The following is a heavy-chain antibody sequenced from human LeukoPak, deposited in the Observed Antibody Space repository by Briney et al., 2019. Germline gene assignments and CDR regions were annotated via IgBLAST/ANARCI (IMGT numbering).Heavy chain of an antibody. CDR1: GFTFSYYG. V-gene: IGHV3-30*02. CDR2: IRYDGSYK. D-gene: IGHD3-3*01. J-gene: IGHJ4*02. Sequence: GGSLRLSCAASGFTFSYYGMHWVRQAPGKGLEWVAFIRYDGSYKYYADSVKGRFTISRDNSKNTLYLQMNSLRAEDTAVYYCSRAANFWSGYFDYWGQGALVTVSP. CDR3: SRAANFWSGYFDY.